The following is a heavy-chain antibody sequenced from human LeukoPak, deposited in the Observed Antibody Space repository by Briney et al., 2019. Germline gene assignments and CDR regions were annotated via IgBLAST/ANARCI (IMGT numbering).Heavy chain of an antibody. D-gene: IGHD3-10*01. V-gene: IGHV4-39*01. J-gene: IGHJ4*02. CDR1: GGSISSSSYY. CDR2: IYYSGST. CDR3: ARLGTTMVRGALDYFDY. Sequence: SETLSLTCTVSGGSISSSSYYWGWIRQPPGKGLEWIGSIYYSGSTYYNPSLKSRVTISVDTSKNQFSLKLSSVTAADTAVYYCARLGTTMVRGALDYFDYWGQGTLVTVSS.